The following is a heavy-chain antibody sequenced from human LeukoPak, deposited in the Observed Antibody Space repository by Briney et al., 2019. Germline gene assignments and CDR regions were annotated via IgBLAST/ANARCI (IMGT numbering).Heavy chain of an antibody. CDR2: IYYSGST. Sequence: PSETLSLTCTVSGGSISSSSYYWGWIRQPPGKGLEWIGSIYYSGSTYYNPSLKSRVTISVDTSKNQFSLKLSSVTAADTAVYYCARHHNGGTHPLDHWGQGTPVTVSS. D-gene: IGHD4-23*01. CDR3: ARHHNGGTHPLDH. V-gene: IGHV4-39*01. J-gene: IGHJ4*02. CDR1: GGSISSSSYY.